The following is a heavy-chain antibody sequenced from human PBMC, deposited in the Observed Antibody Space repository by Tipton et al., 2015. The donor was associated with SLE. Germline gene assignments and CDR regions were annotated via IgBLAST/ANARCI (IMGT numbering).Heavy chain of an antibody. V-gene: IGHV3-30*04. D-gene: IGHD6-13*01. CDR1: GFTFSSYA. CDR2: ISYDGSNK. J-gene: IGHJ4*02. CDR3: ASALSKGIANY. Sequence: SLRLSCAASGFTFSSYAMHWVRQAPGKGLEWVAVISYDGSNKYYADSVKGRFTISRDNSKNTLYLQMNSLRAEDTAVYYCASALSKGIANYWGQGTLVPVSS.